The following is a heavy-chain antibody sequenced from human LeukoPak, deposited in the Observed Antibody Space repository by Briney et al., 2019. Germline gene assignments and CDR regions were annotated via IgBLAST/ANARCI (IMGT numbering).Heavy chain of an antibody. V-gene: IGHV1-18*01. CDR3: ARGGAPVIISTPEFDY. CDR2: ISAYNGNT. CDR1: GYTFTSYG. J-gene: IGHJ4*02. D-gene: IGHD4-23*01. Sequence: ASVKVSCKASGYTFTSYGISWVRQAPGQGLEWMGWISAYNGNTNYAQKLQGRVTMTTDTSTSTAYMELRSLRSDDTAVYYCARGGAPVIISTPEFDYWGQGTLVTVSS.